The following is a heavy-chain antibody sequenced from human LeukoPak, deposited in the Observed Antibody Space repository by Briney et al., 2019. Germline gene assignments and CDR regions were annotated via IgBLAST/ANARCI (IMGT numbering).Heavy chain of an antibody. CDR3: AKTSSGWYDLDY. CDR1: GFTFSSHG. CDR2: IWYDGSNK. Sequence: GGSLRLSCAASGFTFSSHGMHWVRQAPGKGLEWVAVIWYDGSNKYYADSVKGRFTISRDNSKNTLYLQMNSLRAEDTAVYYCAKTSSGWYDLDYWGQGTLVTVSS. J-gene: IGHJ4*02. D-gene: IGHD6-19*01. V-gene: IGHV3-33*06.